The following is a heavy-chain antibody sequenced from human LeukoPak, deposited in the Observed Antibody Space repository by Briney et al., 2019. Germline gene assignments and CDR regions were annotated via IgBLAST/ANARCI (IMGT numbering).Heavy chain of an antibody. CDR3: AKDASAVIS. Sequence: GRSLRLSCAASGFTFSSYGMPWVRQAPGKGLEWVAVISYDGSNKYYADSVKGRFTISRDNSKNTLYLQMNSLRAEDTAVYYCAKDASAVISWGQGTLVTVSS. J-gene: IGHJ4*02. CDR2: ISYDGSNK. V-gene: IGHV3-30*18. D-gene: IGHD3-16*02. CDR1: GFTFSSYG.